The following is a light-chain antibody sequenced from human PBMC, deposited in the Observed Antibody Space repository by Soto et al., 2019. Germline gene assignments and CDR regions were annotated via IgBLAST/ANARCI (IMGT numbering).Light chain of an antibody. J-gene: IGKJ3*01. Sequence: EIVMTHSPATLSVSPGERATLSCRASQSVSSNLAWYQQKPGQAPRLLIYGASTRATGIPARFSGSWSGTEFTLTITSLQSEDFAVYYCQQYNTWPITFGPGTKVDIK. CDR3: QQYNTWPIT. CDR2: GAS. V-gene: IGKV3-15*01. CDR1: QSVSSN.